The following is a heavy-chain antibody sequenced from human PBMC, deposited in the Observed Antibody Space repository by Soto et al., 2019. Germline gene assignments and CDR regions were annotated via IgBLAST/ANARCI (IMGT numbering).Heavy chain of an antibody. J-gene: IGHJ4*02. CDR3: AKDQEEYYYDSSPLDY. Sequence: GGSLRLSCAASGFTFSSYAMSWVRQAPGKGLEWVSAIIGSGGSTYYADSVKGRFTISRDNTKNTLYLQMNSLRAEYTAVYYCAKDQEEYYYDSSPLDYWGQGTLVTVSS. V-gene: IGHV3-23*01. CDR2: IIGSGGST. D-gene: IGHD3-22*01. CDR1: GFTFSSYA.